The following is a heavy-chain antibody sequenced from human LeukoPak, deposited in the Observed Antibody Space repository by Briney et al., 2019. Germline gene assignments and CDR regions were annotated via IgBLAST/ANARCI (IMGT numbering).Heavy chain of an antibody. D-gene: IGHD3-22*01. Sequence: PSETLSLTCAVSGYSISSGYFWAWIRQPLGKGLEWIGSISHSGSSYSKPSLKSRVIISVDTSNNQFSLKLTSVTAADTATYYCARDGYYYDGSFEYWGQGIRVAVSS. CDR1: GYSISSGYF. CDR3: ARDGYYYDGSFEY. V-gene: IGHV4-38-2*02. CDR2: ISHSGSS. J-gene: IGHJ4*02.